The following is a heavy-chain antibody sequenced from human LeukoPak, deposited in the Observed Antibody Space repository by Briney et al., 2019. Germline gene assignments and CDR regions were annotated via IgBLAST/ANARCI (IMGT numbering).Heavy chain of an antibody. CDR1: GYTFTSYA. CDR2: IYTNTGNP. Sequence: ASVKVSCKASGYTFTSYAMNWVRQAPGQGLEWMGWIYTNTGNPTYAQGFTGRFVFSLDTSVSTAYLQISSLKAEDTAVYYCAIIKSGSYYDAFDIWGQGTMVTVSS. V-gene: IGHV7-4-1*02. J-gene: IGHJ3*02. CDR3: AIIKSGSYYDAFDI. D-gene: IGHD1-26*01.